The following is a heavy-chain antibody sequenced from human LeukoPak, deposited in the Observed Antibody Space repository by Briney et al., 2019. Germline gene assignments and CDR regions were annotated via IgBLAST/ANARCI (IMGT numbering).Heavy chain of an antibody. Sequence: GASVKVSCKASGYTFTGYYMHWVRQAPGQGLEWMGWINPNSGGTNYAQKFQSRVTMTRDTSISTAYMELSRLRSDDTAVYYCARDQSWFDAFDIWGQGTMVTVSS. J-gene: IGHJ3*02. V-gene: IGHV1-2*02. CDR1: GYTFTGYY. D-gene: IGHD3-9*01. CDR2: INPNSGGT. CDR3: ARDQSWFDAFDI.